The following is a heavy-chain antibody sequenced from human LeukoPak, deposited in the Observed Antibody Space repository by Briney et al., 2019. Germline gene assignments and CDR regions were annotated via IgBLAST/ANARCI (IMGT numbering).Heavy chain of an antibody. CDR2: ISAYNGNT. Sequence: ASVKVSCKASGYTFTSYGISWVRQAPGQGLEWMGWISAYNGNTNYAQKLQGRVTMTTDTSTSTAYMEPRSLRSDDTAVYYCARDYLPTRDFWSGYYYYYYYYMDVWGKGTTVTVSS. J-gene: IGHJ6*03. CDR1: GYTFTSYG. D-gene: IGHD3-3*01. V-gene: IGHV1-18*01. CDR3: ARDYLPTRDFWSGYYYYYYYYMDV.